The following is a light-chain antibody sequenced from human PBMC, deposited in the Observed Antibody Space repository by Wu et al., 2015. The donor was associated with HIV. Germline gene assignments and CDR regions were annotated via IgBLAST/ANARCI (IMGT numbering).Light chain of an antibody. CDR2: GAS. J-gene: IGKJ4*01. Sequence: EIVMTQSPATLSVSPGERATLSCRASQSVTTNLVWYQQKPGQAPRLLIYGASTRATGIPARFSGSGSGTDFTLTISSMQSEDFAVYYCQQYNNWPLTFGGGTKVEI. CDR1: QSVTTN. CDR3: QQYNNWPLT. V-gene: IGKV3-15*01.